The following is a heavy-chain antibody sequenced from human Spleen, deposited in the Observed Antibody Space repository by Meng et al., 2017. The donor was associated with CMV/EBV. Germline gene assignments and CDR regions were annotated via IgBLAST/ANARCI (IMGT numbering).Heavy chain of an antibody. CDR1: FISYA. J-gene: IGHJ3*02. V-gene: IGHV1-69*05. Sequence: FISYAVTWLRQSPGQVLEWMGGIIPVFGAANYAQQCQGRVTVTTDKFQTTAYMDLSSLKPEDTAVYYCARGGYLDNSGYYVAFEIWGHGTKVTVSS. CDR3: ARGGYLDNSGYYVAFEI. D-gene: IGHD3-22*01. CDR2: IIPVFGAA.